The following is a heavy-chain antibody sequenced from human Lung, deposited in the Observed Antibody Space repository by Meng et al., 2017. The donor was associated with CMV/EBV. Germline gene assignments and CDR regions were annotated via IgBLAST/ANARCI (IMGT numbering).Heavy chain of an antibody. V-gene: IGHV3-15*01. CDR3: TTGRGGYNAEDY. D-gene: IGHD1-1*01. CDR2: IKSKVDGGTT. CDR1: GLNFKNSW. Sequence: EVQLVESGGGLTKPGGSLRLSCEVSGLNFKNSWMSWVRQAPGKGPEWVALIKSKVDGGTTDYAAPVRGRFTFSRDDSKSTIYLQMNNVKTEDTAVYYCTTGRGGYNAEDYWGHGTLVTVSS. J-gene: IGHJ4*01.